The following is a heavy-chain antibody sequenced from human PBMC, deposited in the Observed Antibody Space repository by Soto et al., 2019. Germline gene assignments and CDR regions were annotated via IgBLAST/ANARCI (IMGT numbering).Heavy chain of an antibody. J-gene: IGHJ6*02. V-gene: IGHV1-69*01. CDR3: ARSQGSSTSLEIYYYYYYGMDV. CDR1: GGTFGSYA. Sequence: VQLVQSGAEVKKPGSSVKVSCKASGGTFGSYAISWVRQAPGQGLEWMGGIIPIPGTANYAQKFQGRVTIAADESTSTAYMEPSSLRSEDTAVYYCARSQGSSTSLEIYYYYYYGMDVWGQGTTVTVSS. D-gene: IGHD2-2*01. CDR2: IIPIPGTA.